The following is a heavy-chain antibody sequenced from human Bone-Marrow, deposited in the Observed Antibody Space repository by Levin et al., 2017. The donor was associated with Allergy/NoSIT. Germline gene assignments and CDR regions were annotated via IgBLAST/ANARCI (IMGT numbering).Heavy chain of an antibody. CDR2: MKQDGSER. D-gene: IGHD6-13*01. Sequence: PGGSLRLSCATSGFTFSTYWMSWVRQAPGKGLEWVATMKQDGSERYYVDSVKGRFTISRDNAKNSLSLQMSSLRAEDTAVYYCARDGGYSGTWQGFDYWGQGTLVTVSS. V-gene: IGHV3-7*01. CDR3: ARDGGYSGTWQGFDY. J-gene: IGHJ4*02. CDR1: GFTFSTYW.